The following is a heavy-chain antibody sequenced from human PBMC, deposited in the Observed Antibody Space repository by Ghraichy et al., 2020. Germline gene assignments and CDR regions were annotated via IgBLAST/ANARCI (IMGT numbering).Heavy chain of an antibody. D-gene: IGHD6-6*01. V-gene: IGHV4-59*02. CDR2: IYHTGTT. CDR3: ARGLRSRSSQGTTFDY. Sequence: TLSLTCTVSGGSVRSYYWSWIRQPPGRGLEWIAFIYHTGTTNSNPSLRSRVTISLDTSENQISLKLSSVTAADTAVYYCARGLRSRSSQGTTFDYWGQGTLVTVSS. J-gene: IGHJ4*02. CDR1: GGSVRSYY.